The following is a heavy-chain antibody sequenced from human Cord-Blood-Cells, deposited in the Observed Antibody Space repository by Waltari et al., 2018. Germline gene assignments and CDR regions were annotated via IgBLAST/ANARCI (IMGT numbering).Heavy chain of an antibody. V-gene: IGHV3-74*01. CDR3: ARDSQYYDFWSGYHDAFDI. J-gene: IGHJ3*02. Sequence: EVQLVESGGGLVQPGGSLRLSCAASGFTFSSYWMHWVRQAPGKGLVWVSRINSDGSSTSYADSVKGRFTISRDNAKNTLYLQMNSLRAEDTAVYYCARDSQYYDFWSGYHDAFDIWGQGTMVTVSS. D-gene: IGHD3-3*01. CDR2: INSDGSST. CDR1: GFTFSSYW.